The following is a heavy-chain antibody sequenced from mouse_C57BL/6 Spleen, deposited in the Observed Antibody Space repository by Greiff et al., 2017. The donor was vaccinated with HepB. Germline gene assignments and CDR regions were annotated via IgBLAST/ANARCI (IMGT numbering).Heavy chain of an antibody. J-gene: IGHJ3*01. CDR3: ARARGYGNPFAY. CDR2: INPSTGGT. CDR1: GYSFTGYY. V-gene: IGHV1-42*01. D-gene: IGHD2-1*01. Sequence: VHVKQSGPELVKPGASVKISCKASGYSFTGYYMNWVKQSPEKSLEWIGEINPSTGGTTYNQKFKAKATLTVDKSSSTAYMQLKSLTSEDSAVYYSARARGYGNPFAYWGQGTLVTVSA.